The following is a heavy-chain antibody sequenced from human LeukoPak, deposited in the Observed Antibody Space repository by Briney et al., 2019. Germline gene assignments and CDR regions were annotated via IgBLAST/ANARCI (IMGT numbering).Heavy chain of an antibody. CDR3: AKDRADDFWSGYLPDY. J-gene: IGHJ4*02. CDR1: GFTFRNYA. V-gene: IGHV3-23*01. D-gene: IGHD3-3*01. Sequence: QPGGSLRLSCAASGFTFRNYAMSWVRQAPGKGLEWVSSIGGSVDRTYYADSVKGRFTISRESSKNTLYLQMNALRAEDTAVYYCAKDRADDFWSGYLPDYWGQGTLVTVSS. CDR2: IGGSVDRT.